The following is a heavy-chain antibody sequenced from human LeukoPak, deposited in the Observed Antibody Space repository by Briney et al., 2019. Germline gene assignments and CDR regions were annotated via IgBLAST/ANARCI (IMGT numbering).Heavy chain of an antibody. V-gene: IGHV3-74*03. J-gene: IGHJ4*02. CDR2: ISGDGNIK. CDR3: SRSHFDY. CDR1: GFPFSSYW. Sequence: GGSLRLSCEPSGFPFSSYWMLWVRQAPGKGLVWVSRISGDGNIKTYADFVRGRSTISRDNTKNILYLQMNSLKVEDTATYFCSRSHFDYWGQGVLVTVSP.